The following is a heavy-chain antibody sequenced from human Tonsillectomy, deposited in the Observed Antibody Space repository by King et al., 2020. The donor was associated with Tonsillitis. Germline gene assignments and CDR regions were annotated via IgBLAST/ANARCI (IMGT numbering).Heavy chain of an antibody. J-gene: IGHJ4*02. CDR2: ISSSSTI. V-gene: IGHV3-48*02. CDR1: GFTFSSYS. CDR3: ARGMTTVTTGSRLGYFDY. Sequence: VQLVESGGGLVQPGGSLRLSCAASGFTFSSYSMNWVRQAPGKGLEWVSYISSSSTIYYADSVKGRFTISRDNAKNSLYLQMNSLRDEDTAVYYCARGMTTVTTGSRLGYFDYWGQGTLVTVSS. D-gene: IGHD4-17*01.